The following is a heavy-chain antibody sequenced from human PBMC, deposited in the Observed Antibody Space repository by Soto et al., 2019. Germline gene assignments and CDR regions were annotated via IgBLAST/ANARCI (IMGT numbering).Heavy chain of an antibody. Sequence: GGSLRLSCAASGFTFSSYGMHWVRQAPGKGLEWVAVIWYDGSNKYYADSVKGRFTISRDNSKNTLYLQMNSLRAEDTAVYYCARGPDYGDYIQYYYMDVWGKGTTVTVSS. CDR2: IWYDGSNK. CDR1: GFTFSSYG. V-gene: IGHV3-33*01. D-gene: IGHD4-17*01. CDR3: ARGPDYGDYIQYYYMDV. J-gene: IGHJ6*03.